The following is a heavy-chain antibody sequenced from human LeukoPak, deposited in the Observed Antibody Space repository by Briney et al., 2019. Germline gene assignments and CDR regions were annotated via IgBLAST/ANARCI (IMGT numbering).Heavy chain of an antibody. J-gene: IGHJ6*03. CDR1: GYPISNAYY. Sequence: SETLSLTCAVSGYPISNAYYCVWIRQPPGKGLEWIGSLYHPDTTYYNPSLKSRVTMSADTSRNQFSLKLSFVTAADTAVYYCARQHDSYYYYYVDLWGTGTTVTVSS. D-gene: IGHD6-13*01. CDR3: ARQHDSYYYYYVDL. CDR2: LYHPDTT. V-gene: IGHV4-38-2*01.